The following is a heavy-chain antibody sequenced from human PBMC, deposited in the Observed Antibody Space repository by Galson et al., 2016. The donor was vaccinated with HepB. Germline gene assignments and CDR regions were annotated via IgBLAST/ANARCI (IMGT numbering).Heavy chain of an antibody. J-gene: IGHJ4*02. CDR3: AKASGGDYFFQY. Sequence: SLRLSCAGSGFIFEDYVLHWVRQPPGKGLEWVSLISWDGSITFYADSVKGRFTISRDNSKNSLYLQMDSLRPEDAALYYCAKASGGDYFFQYWGQGSRVTVSS. V-gene: IGHV3-43D*03. CDR2: ISWDGSIT. CDR1: GFIFEDYV. D-gene: IGHD1-26*01.